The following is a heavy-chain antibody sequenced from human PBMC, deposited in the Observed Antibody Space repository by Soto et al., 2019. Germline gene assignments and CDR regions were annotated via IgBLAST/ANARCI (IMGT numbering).Heavy chain of an antibody. CDR2: IYWDDDK. Sequence: QITLNESGPTLVIPTEPLTLTCRFSGFSLTTSGVGVGWIRQSPGKAPEWLALIYWDDDKRYSASLKCRLTITKDTSKSQVVLTVSDLDTTDPATYYCAHRVLRTVFGLVTTTAIYFDFWGQGTPVAVSS. V-gene: IGHV2-5*02. CDR3: AHRVLRTVFGLVTTTAIYFDF. J-gene: IGHJ4*02. CDR1: GFSLTTSGVG. D-gene: IGHD3-3*01.